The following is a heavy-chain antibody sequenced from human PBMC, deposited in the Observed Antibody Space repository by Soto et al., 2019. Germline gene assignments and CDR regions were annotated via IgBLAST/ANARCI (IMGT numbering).Heavy chain of an antibody. D-gene: IGHD3-10*01. CDR2: ISWNSGSI. CDR3: AKDIALLWFGESHFDY. V-gene: IGHV3-9*01. J-gene: IGHJ4*02. Sequence: GGSLRLSCAASGFTFDDYAMHWVRQAPGKGLEWVSGISWNSGSIGYADSVKGRFTISRDNAKNSLYLQMNSLRAEDTALYYCAKDIALLWFGESHFDYWGQGTLVTVSS. CDR1: GFTFDDYA.